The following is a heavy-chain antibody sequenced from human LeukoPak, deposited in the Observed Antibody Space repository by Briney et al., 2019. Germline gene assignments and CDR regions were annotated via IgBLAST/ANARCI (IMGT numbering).Heavy chain of an antibody. J-gene: IGHJ4*02. Sequence: GGSLRLSCAASGFTFSSYAMSWVRQAPGKGLEWVSAISGSGGSTYYADSVKGRFTISRDNSKNTLYLQMNSLRAEDTAVYYCAGDQSIAVAGTRNPAGYWGQGTLVTVSS. CDR1: GFTFSSYA. CDR2: ISGSGGST. D-gene: IGHD6-19*01. V-gene: IGHV3-23*01. CDR3: AGDQSIAVAGTRNPAGY.